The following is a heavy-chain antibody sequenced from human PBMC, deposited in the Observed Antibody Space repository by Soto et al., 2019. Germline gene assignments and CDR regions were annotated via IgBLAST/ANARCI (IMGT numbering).Heavy chain of an antibody. V-gene: IGHV3-74*01. CDR3: ARDDELSYYCSGMDV. D-gene: IGHD1-1*01. CDR1: SCC. CDR2: INSDGSST. J-gene: IGHJ6*02. Sequence: SCCGHRIRKKKGKGLVWVSRINSDGSSTSYADSVKGRFTISRDNAKNTLYLQMNSLRAEDTAVYYCARDDELSYYCSGMDVWGHGTTVTVSS.